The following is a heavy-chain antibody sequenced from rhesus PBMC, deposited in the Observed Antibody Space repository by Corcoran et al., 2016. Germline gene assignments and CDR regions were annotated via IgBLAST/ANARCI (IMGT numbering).Heavy chain of an antibody. Sequence: QLQLQESGPGLVKPSETLSVTCAVSGGSISSSYWSWIRQAPGKGLEWIWYIYGSGSSTTYNPSLNSRVTLSVDTSKNQLSLKLSSVTTADTAVYYCASSYSSWSYLDYWGQGVLVTVSS. CDR3: ASSYSSWSYLDY. J-gene: IGHJ4*01. D-gene: IGHD6-13*01. CDR2: IYGSGSST. V-gene: IGHV4-169*01. CDR1: GGSISSSY.